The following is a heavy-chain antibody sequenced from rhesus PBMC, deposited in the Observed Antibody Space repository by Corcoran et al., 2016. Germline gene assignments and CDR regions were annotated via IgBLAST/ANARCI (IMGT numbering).Heavy chain of an antibody. Sequence: QVQLQESGPGLVKSSETLSLTCAVSGASISSYWWTWIRQPQGKGLEWIGEIKGNSGSTDYNTSLQSRVTISKDASKNQCSLKLNAVTAADTAVYYCASEFVYWGQGVLVTVSS. CDR3: ASEFVY. CDR1: GASISSYW. CDR2: IKGNSGST. V-gene: IGHV4-80*01. J-gene: IGHJ4*01.